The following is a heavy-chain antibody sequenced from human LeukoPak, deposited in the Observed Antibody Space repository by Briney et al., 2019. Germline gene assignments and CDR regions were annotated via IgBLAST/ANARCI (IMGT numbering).Heavy chain of an antibody. CDR3: AREIVGATPYYYGMDV. D-gene: IGHD1-26*01. V-gene: IGHV3-53*01. CDR1: GFTVSSNY. J-gene: IGHJ6*02. Sequence: GGSLRLSCGASGFTVSSNYMSWVRQAPGKGLEWVSVIYSGGSTYYADSVKGRFTISRDNSKNTLYLQMNSLRAEDTAVYYCAREIVGATPYYYGMDVWGQGTTVTVSS. CDR2: IYSGGST.